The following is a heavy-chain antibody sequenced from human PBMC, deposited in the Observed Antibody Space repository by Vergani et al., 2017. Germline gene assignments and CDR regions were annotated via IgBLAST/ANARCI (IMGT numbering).Heavy chain of an antibody. CDR1: GGSISSGSYY. J-gene: IGHJ4*02. Sequence: QVQLQESGPGLVKPSQTLSLTCTVSGGSISSGSYYWSWIRQPAGKGLEWIGRIYTSGSTNYNPSLKSRVTISVDTSKNQFSLKLSSVTAADTAVYYCATIGYRRWGYYFDYWGQGILVTVSS. D-gene: IGHD2-2*02. CDR2: IYTSGST. V-gene: IGHV4-61*02. CDR3: ATIGYRRWGYYFDY.